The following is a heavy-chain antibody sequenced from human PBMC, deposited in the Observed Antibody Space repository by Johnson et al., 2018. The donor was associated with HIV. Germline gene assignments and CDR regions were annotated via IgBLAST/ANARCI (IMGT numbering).Heavy chain of an antibody. CDR3: AKEVGWLGDAFDI. Sequence: QVQLVESGGGVVQPGRSLRLSCAASGFTFSSYAMHWVRQAPGKGLEWVAVISYDGSNKYYADSVRGRFTISRDTSKNTMYLQMNSLRAEDTAVYYCAKEVGWLGDAFDIWGQGTMVTVSS. CDR1: GFTFSSYA. D-gene: IGHD6-19*01. V-gene: IGHV3-30-3*01. CDR2: ISYDGSNK. J-gene: IGHJ3*02.